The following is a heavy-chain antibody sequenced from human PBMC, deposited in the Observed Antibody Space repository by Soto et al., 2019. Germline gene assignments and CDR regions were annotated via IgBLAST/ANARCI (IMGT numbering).Heavy chain of an antibody. D-gene: IGHD3-9*01. CDR2: FDPEDGET. V-gene: IGHV1-24*01. CDR3: ATVYYDILTGHPHFAY. Sequence: ASVKVSCKVSGYTLTELSMHWVRQAPGKGLEWMGGFDPEDGETIYAQKFQGRVTMTEDTSTDTAYMELSSLRSEDTAVYYCATVYYDILTGHPHFAYWGQGTLVTVSS. CDR1: GYTLTELS. J-gene: IGHJ4*02.